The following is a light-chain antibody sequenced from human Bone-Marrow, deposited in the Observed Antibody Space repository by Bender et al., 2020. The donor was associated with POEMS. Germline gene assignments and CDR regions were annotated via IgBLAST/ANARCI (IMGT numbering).Light chain of an antibody. J-gene: IGLJ3*02. CDR2: LKSDGGH. CDR3: QTWGSGIQV. CDR1: SGHTNYA. V-gene: IGLV4-69*01. Sequence: QVVLTQSPSASASLGASVKLTCTLSSGHTNYAIAWHQQQPEKGPRFLMRLKSDGGHTRGDGIPDRFSASTSVTDYYLTISSLQSDDEADYYCQTWGSGIQVFGGGTKLTVL.